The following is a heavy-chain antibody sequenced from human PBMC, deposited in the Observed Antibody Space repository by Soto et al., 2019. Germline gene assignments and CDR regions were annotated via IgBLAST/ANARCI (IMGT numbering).Heavy chain of an antibody. CDR1: GFTFSSYS. V-gene: IGHV3-48*01. CDR2: ISDSSSII. J-gene: IGHJ4*02. CDR3: ARGRPIDY. Sequence: PGGSLRLSCAASGFTFSSYSMNWVRQAPGEGLEWLSYISDSSSIIYYADSVKGRFTISRDSAQNSLSLQMNGLRAEDTAVYYCARGRPIDYWGQGTLVTVSS.